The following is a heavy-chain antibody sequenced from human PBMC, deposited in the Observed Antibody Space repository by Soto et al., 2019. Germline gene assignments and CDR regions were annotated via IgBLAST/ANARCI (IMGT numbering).Heavy chain of an antibody. CDR3: ASGYWGATASFDL. CDR2: IYHGNSET. CDR1: AYNSKTHW. Sequence: PVDALTISRDPSAYNSKTHWIALYRQLPGKGLEGMGMIYHGNSETKYSESFQAQVTMSVDNSLIIAYLQWRRLKASDTATYFCASGYWGATASFDLWGQGTLVTV. D-gene: IGHD1-26*01. J-gene: IGHJ4*02. V-gene: IGHV5-51*01.